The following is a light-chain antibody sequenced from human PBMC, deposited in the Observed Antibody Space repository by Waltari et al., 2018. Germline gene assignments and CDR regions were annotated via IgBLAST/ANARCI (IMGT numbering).Light chain of an antibody. V-gene: IGKV4-1*01. CDR3: QQYYSTPYT. CDR2: WAS. CDR1: QSVLYSSNNKNY. J-gene: IGKJ2*01. Sequence: DIVMTQSTDSLAVSLSERATINCKSSQSVLYSSNNKNYLAWYQQKPGQPPKLLIYWASTRESGVPDRFSGSGSGTDFTLTISSLQAEDVAVYYCQQYYSTPYTFGQGTKLEI.